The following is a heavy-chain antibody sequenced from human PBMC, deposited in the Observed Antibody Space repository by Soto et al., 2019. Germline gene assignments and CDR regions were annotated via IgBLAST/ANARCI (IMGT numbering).Heavy chain of an antibody. D-gene: IGHD2-2*01. CDR1: GYTFTSYA. CDR2: INAGNGNT. Sequence: QVQLVQSGAEVKKPGASVKVSCKASGYTFTSYAMHWVRQAPGQRLEWMGWINAGNGNTKYSQKFQGRVTITRDTSASTAYMALSSLRSEDTAVYYCARFIVGPAASYYYYYGMDVWGQGTTVTVSS. V-gene: IGHV1-3*01. J-gene: IGHJ6*02. CDR3: ARFIVGPAASYYYYYGMDV.